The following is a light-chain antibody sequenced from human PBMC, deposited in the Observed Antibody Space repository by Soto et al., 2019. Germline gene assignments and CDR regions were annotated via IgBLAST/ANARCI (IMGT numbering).Light chain of an antibody. V-gene: IGKV3D-15*01. CDR3: QQYNNWPPLT. CDR1: QNIDNN. Sequence: EIVMTQSPATLSVSPGYRVTLSCRASQNIDNNLAWYQQRPGQPPRLLIYGASTRANGIPARFSGSGSGTEFTLTISSLQSEDFVVYCCQQYNNWPPLTFGGGTKVEIK. CDR2: GAS. J-gene: IGKJ4*01.